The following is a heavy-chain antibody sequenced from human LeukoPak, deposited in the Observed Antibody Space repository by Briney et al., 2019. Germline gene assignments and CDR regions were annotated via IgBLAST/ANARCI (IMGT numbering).Heavy chain of an antibody. J-gene: IGHJ4*02. CDR1: GFTFSTYA. Sequence: GGSLRLSCTASGFTFSTYAMSWVRKAPGKGLEWVAAIWPDGSYKYYADSVKGRFTISRDNSKNTVYLQMNTLRDEDTAVYYCARAVGPFDYWGQGTLVTVSS. D-gene: IGHD3-16*01. CDR3: ARAVGPFDY. CDR2: IWPDGSYK. V-gene: IGHV3-33*08.